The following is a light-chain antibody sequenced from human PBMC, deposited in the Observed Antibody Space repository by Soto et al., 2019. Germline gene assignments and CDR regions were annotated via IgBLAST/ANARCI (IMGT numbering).Light chain of an antibody. J-gene: IGKJ2*01. Sequence: DIVMTQSPDSLAVSLGERATINCKSSQSVLHSSNNKNYLAWYQQRPGQPPKLLIYWASTRESGVPDRFSGSGSGTDFTLTISSLQAEDVAVYYCQQYYSTPPYTFGRGTKLEIK. CDR2: WAS. CDR1: QSVLHSSNNKNY. V-gene: IGKV4-1*01. CDR3: QQYYSTPPYT.